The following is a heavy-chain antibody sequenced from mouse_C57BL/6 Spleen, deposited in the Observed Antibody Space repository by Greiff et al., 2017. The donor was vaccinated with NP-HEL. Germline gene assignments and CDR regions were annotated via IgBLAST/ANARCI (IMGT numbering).Heavy chain of an antibody. CDR1: GFTFTDYY. J-gene: IGHJ2*01. Sequence: EVQLQQSGGGLVQPGGSLSLSCAASGFTFTDYYMSWVRQPPGKALEWLGFIRNKANGYTTEYSASVKGRFTISRDNSQSVLYLQMNALRAEDSATYYCARTLTTVVNFDYWGQGTTLTVSS. CDR3: ARTLTTVVNFDY. CDR2: IRNKANGYTT. V-gene: IGHV7-3*01. D-gene: IGHD1-1*01.